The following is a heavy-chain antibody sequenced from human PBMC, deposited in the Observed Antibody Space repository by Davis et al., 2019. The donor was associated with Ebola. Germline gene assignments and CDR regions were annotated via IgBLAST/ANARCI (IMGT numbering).Heavy chain of an antibody. CDR1: GYTFTSYG. V-gene: IGHV1-69*13. J-gene: IGHJ4*02. CDR3: AREVGETKLDQ. CDR2: IIPMFRSA. D-gene: IGHD1-26*01. Sequence: SVKVSCKASGYTFTSYGISWVRQAPGQGLEWMGGIIPMFRSANYAQKFQGRATITADESAKTVYMELTSLRSDDTAVYYCAREVGETKLDQWGQGTLVTVSS.